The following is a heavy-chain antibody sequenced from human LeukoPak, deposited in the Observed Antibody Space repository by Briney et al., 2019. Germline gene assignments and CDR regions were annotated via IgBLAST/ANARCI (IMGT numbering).Heavy chain of an antibody. CDR2: IKSKTDGGTT. D-gene: IGHD6-13*01. CDR3: TTVVAAAVNGWFDP. Sequence: PGGSLRLSCAASGFTFNNAWMNWVRQAPGKGLEWVGRIKSKTDGGTTDYAAPVKDRFTISRDDSKNTLYLQMNSLRTEDTAVHYCTTVVAAAVNGWFDPWGQGTLVTVSS. J-gene: IGHJ5*02. CDR1: GFTFNNAW. V-gene: IGHV3-15*01.